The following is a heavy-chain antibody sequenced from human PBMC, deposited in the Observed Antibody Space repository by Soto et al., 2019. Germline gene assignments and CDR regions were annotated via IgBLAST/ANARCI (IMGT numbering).Heavy chain of an antibody. CDR2: ISSSSSTI. CDR3: ASDKRDYGDYGYDY. D-gene: IGHD4-17*01. CDR1: GFTFSSYS. V-gene: IGHV3-48*02. J-gene: IGHJ4*02. Sequence: EVQLVESGGGLVQPGGSLRLSCAASGFTFSSYSMNWVRQAPGKGLEWVSYISSSSSTIYYADSVKGRFTISRDNAKNSLYLHMNSLRDEDTAVYYCASDKRDYGDYGYDYWGQGTLVTVSS.